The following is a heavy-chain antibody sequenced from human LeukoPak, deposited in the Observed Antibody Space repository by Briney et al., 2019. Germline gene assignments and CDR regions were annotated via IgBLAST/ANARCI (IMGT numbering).Heavy chain of an antibody. D-gene: IGHD3-10*01. Sequence: GGSLRLSCVGYGFTFDYWMSWVRQAPGKGLEWVANINDDESEKYYVDSVKGRFTVSRDNARSSLFLQMNSLSAEDTAIYFCARVSTRSGTTYYFDYWGQGTLVTVSS. CDR1: GFTFDYW. CDR2: INDDESEK. J-gene: IGHJ4*02. V-gene: IGHV3-7*01. CDR3: ARVSTRSGTTYYFDY.